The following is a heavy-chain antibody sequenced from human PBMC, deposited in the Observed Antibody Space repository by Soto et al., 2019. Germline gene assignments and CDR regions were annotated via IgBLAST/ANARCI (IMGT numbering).Heavy chain of an antibody. CDR1: GGTFSNHA. CDR2: IIPIPGTT. J-gene: IGHJ4*02. V-gene: IGHV1-69*01. D-gene: IGHD3-22*01. Sequence: QVQLVQSGAEVRKPGASVKVSCKASGGTFSNHAISWVRQAPGQGTEWMGGIIPIPGTTSYPQKFQGRVTISADESMTTAYMELSSLRSDDTAVYYCARGPDRSGFYLFDFWGQGTLFTVSS. CDR3: ARGPDRSGFYLFDF.